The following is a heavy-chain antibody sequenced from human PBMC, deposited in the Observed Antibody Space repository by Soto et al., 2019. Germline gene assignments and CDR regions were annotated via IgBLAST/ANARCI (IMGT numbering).Heavy chain of an antibody. V-gene: IGHV1-58*01. J-gene: IGHJ6*02. CDR1: GFTFTSSA. CDR2: IVVGSGNT. CDR3: AADYPPPYYDFWSGNGMDV. D-gene: IGHD3-3*01. Sequence: SVKVSCKASGFTFTSSAVQWLRQSRGQRLEWIGWIVVGSGNTNYAQKFQERVTITRDMSTSTAYMELSSLRSEDTAVYYCAADYPPPYYDFWSGNGMDVWGQGTTVTVSS.